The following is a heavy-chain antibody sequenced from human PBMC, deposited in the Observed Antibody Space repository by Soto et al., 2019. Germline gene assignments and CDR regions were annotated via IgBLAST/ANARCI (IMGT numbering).Heavy chain of an antibody. V-gene: IGHV3-21*01. J-gene: IGHJ4*02. CDR2: ISKSDYT. CDR1: GFAFNNYG. Sequence: GGSLGLSCTVSGFAFNNYGINWVRQAPGKGLEWVSSISKSDYTYYSDSVTGRFTISRDNAKNSVSLQMNTLRVEDTAVYYCAREDSIIIPAVSDFWGQGTLVTVSS. CDR3: AREDSIIIPAVSDF. D-gene: IGHD2-2*01.